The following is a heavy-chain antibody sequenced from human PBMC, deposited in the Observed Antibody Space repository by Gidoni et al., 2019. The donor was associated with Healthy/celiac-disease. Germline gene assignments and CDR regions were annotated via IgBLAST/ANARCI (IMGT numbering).Heavy chain of an antibody. Sequence: TCTFSGFSLSPRGLCVSWIRQPPGKALEWLALIDWDDDKYYSTSLKTRLTISKDTSKNQVVLTMTNMDPVDTATYYCARGIASHLKNDYYGMDVWGKGTTVTVSS. J-gene: IGHJ6*04. D-gene: IGHD1-1*01. CDR2: IDWDDDK. CDR3: ARGIASHLKNDYYGMDV. CDR1: GFSLSPRGLC. V-gene: IGHV2-70*01.